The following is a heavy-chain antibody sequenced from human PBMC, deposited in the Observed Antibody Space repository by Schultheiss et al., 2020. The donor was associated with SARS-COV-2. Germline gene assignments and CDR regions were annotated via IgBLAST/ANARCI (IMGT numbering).Heavy chain of an antibody. D-gene: IGHD2-2*01. J-gene: IGHJ6*03. CDR1: GGSISSYY. CDR3: ARGDLQLLDYYYMDV. CDR2: IYTSGST. Sequence: SETLSLTCTVSGGSISSYYWSWIRQPAGKGLEWIGRIYTSGSTNYNPSLKSRVTISVDTSKNQFSLKVNSVTAADTAVYYCARGDLQLLDYYYMDVWGKGTTVTVSS. V-gene: IGHV4-4*07.